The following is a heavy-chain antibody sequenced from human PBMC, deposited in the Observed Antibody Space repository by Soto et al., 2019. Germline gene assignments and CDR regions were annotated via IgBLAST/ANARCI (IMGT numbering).Heavy chain of an antibody. D-gene: IGHD1-26*01. Sequence: EVQLVETGGGLIQPGGSLRLSCAASGFTVSDNYMSWVRQAPGKGLEWVSIIHSGGSTYYADSMKGRFTISRDNSKNTLYLQMNSLRSEDTAVYYCARDRWGGWFDPWGQGTLVTVSS. J-gene: IGHJ5*02. V-gene: IGHV3-53*02. CDR3: ARDRWGGWFDP. CDR1: GFTVSDNY. CDR2: IHSGGST.